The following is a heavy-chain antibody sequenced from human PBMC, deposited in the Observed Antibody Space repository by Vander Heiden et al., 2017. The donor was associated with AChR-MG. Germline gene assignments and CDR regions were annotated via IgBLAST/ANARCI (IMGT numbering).Heavy chain of an antibody. V-gene: IGHV3-21*01. CDR1: GFTFSRYS. CDR3: ARRYCSGGSCWGFDY. D-gene: IGHD2-15*01. Sequence: EVQLVESGGGLVKPGGSLRLSCAASGFTFSRYSMNWGRQAPGKGLEWVSSISSSSSYIDYADSVKGRFTISRDNAKNSLYLQMNSLRAEDTAVYYCARRYCSGGSCWGFDYWGQGTLVTVSS. J-gene: IGHJ4*02. CDR2: ISSSSSYI.